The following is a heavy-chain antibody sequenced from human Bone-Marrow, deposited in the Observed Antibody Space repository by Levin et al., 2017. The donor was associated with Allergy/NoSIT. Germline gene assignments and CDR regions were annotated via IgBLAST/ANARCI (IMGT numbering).Heavy chain of an antibody. CDR3: ARATYFDGGVYFHH. CDR2: ISTSGSTI. J-gene: IGHJ4*02. D-gene: IGHD2-8*02. V-gene: IGHV3-11*01. Sequence: GGSLRLSCAGSGFTFSDYMSWIRQTPGKGLEWISYISTSGSTIDYADSAKGRFTISRDNAKNSLYLQMDSLSAEDTAMYYCARATYFDGGVYFHHWGQGTLVTVSS. CDR1: GFTFSDY.